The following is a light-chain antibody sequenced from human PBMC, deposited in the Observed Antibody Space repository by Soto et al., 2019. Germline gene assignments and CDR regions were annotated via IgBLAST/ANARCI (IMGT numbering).Light chain of an antibody. Sequence: DIVMTQSPDSLAVSLGERATINCKSSQSVLYSSNNKNYLAWYQQKPGQPPKLLIYWASTRESGVPDRFSGSGSGTDFTLTISRLQAEDVGVYFCQQYYRTPWTFGQGTKVEIK. CDR1: QSVLYSSNNKNY. J-gene: IGKJ1*01. CDR2: WAS. CDR3: QQYYRTPWT. V-gene: IGKV4-1*01.